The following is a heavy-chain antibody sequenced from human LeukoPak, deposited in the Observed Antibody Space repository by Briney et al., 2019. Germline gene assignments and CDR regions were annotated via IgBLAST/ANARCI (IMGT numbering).Heavy chain of an antibody. Sequence: QPGGSLRLSCAASGFTFSSYWMYWVRQAPGKGLVWVSRIDSDGSSTTYADSVKGQFTISRDNAKNTLYLQMNSLRAEDTAVYYCASIVGASGGWGQGTLVTVSS. CDR3: ASIVGASGG. CDR2: IDSDGSST. CDR1: GFTFSSYW. J-gene: IGHJ4*02. V-gene: IGHV3-74*03. D-gene: IGHD1-26*01.